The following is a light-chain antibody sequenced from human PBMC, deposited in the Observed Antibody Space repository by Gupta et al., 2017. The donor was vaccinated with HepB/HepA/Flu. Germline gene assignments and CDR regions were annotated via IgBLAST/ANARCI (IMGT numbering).Light chain of an antibody. CDR1: QSVSRY. CDR2: DAS. V-gene: IGKV3-11*01. J-gene: IGKJ4*01. CDR3: QQRINWPLT. Sequence: EIVLTRSPVTLSLSPGERATLSCRAIQSVSRYLAWYQQKPGQPPSLLVFDASNRATGVPARFSGSGSGTDFTLTISSLEPEDFAVYYCQQRINWPLTFGGGTRVEIK.